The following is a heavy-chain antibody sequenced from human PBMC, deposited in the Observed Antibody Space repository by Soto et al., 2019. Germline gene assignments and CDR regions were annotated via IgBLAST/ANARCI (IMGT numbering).Heavy chain of an antibody. CDR3: ASLSGRLATKN. V-gene: IGHV3-30-3*01. J-gene: IGHJ4*02. CDR2: ISYDGSNK. CDR1: GFTFSSYA. Sequence: PGGSLRLSCAASGFTFSSYAMHWVRQAPGKGLEWVAVISYDGSNKYYADSVKGRFTISRDNSKNTLYLQMNSLRAEDTAVYYCASLSGRLATKNWGQGTLVTVSS. D-gene: IGHD5-12*01.